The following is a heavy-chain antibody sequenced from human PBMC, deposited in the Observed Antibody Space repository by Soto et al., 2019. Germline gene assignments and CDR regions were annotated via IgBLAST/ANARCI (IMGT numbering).Heavy chain of an antibody. Sequence: GESLKISCKGSGYXFTSYXIGWVRQMPGKGLEYMGIIYPGDSDTRYSPSFQGQVTISADKSISTAYLQWSSLKASDTAVYYCASPFNRGGWYDSWGKGPLVTAPS. CDR3: ASPFNRGGWYDS. D-gene: IGHD2-15*01. CDR1: GYXFTSYX. CDR2: IYPGDSDT. V-gene: IGHV5-51*01. J-gene: IGHJ5*01.